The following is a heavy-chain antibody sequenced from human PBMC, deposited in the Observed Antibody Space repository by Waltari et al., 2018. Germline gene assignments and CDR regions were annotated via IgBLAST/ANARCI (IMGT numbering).Heavy chain of an antibody. CDR3: AKAGGGYNLSYFDY. Sequence: EVQLVESGGGLVQPGGSLRLSCAASAFTFINYAMICVCPAPGKGLEWVSTISAGDGSTFYADSVKGRFTISRDNSKNTLYLQMNNLRAEDTAVYYCAKAGGGYNLSYFDYCGQGALVTVSS. J-gene: IGHJ4*02. CDR1: AFTFINYA. V-gene: IGHV3-23*04. D-gene: IGHD5-12*01. CDR2: ISAGDGST.